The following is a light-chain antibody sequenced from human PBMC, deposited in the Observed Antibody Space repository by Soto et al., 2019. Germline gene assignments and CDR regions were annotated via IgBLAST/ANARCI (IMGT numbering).Light chain of an antibody. CDR1: SSDVGSYNL. Sequence: QSVLTQPASVSGSPGQSITISCTGTSSDVGSYNLVSWYQQHPGKAPKLMIYEVSKRPSGVSNRFSGSKSGNTASLTISGLQAEYVADYYSCSYAGSSTFVFGTGTKVTVL. J-gene: IGLJ1*01. CDR2: EVS. CDR3: CSYAGSSTFV. V-gene: IGLV2-23*02.